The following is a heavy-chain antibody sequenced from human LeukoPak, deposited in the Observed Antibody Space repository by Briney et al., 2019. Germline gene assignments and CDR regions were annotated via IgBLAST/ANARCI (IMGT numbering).Heavy chain of an antibody. CDR2: ISSSGSTI. CDR3: ARDRRRIHYERFFDY. CDR1: GFTFSDYY. D-gene: IGHD4-17*01. V-gene: IGHV3-11*01. Sequence: GGSLRLSCAASGFTFSDYYMSWIRQAPGKGLEWVSYISSSGSTIYYADSVKGRFTISRDNAKNSLYLQMNSLRAEDTAVYYCARDRRRIHYERFFDYWGQGTLVTVSS. J-gene: IGHJ4*02.